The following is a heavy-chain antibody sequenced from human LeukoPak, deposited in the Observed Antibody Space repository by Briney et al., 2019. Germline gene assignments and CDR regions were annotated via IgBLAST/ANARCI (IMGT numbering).Heavy chain of an antibody. D-gene: IGHD7-27*01. CDR2: INGKRGDT. V-gene: IGHV1-2*02. CDR3: ARDHDWGVDY. J-gene: IGHJ4*02. Sequence: ASVKVSCKASGFTFTDHYMHWVRQAPGQGLEWMGWINGKRGDTNYAQNFQDRVTMTRDTSTSTVYMELSRLTVDDTAVYYCARDHDWGVDYWGQGTLVTVSS. CDR1: GFTFTDHY.